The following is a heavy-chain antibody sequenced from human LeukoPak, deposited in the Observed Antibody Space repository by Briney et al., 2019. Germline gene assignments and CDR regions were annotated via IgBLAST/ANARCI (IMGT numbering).Heavy chain of an antibody. V-gene: IGHV4-39*07. CDR3: ARVAAAALLH. CDR2: IYYSGST. CDR1: GGSISSSSYY. Sequence: SETLSLTCTVSGGSISSSSYYWGWIRQPPGKGLEWIGSIYYSGSTYYNPSLKSRVTISVDTSKNQFSLKLSSVTAADTAVYYCARVAAAALLHWGQGTLVTVSS. J-gene: IGHJ4*02. D-gene: IGHD6-13*01.